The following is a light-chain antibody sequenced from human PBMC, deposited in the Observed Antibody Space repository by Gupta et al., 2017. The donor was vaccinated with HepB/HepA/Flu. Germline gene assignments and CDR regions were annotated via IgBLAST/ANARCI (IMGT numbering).Light chain of an antibody. CDR2: AAS. CDR1: HDITNW. V-gene: IGKV1-12*01. Sequence: DIQMTQSPXSVSASVGDRVTITCRASHDITNWLAWYQQKPGKAPKLLIYAASSLQSGVPSKFSGSGSGTLFTLTISSLQPEDSATYFCQQANSFPFTFGPGTKVDIK. J-gene: IGKJ3*01. CDR3: QQANSFPFT.